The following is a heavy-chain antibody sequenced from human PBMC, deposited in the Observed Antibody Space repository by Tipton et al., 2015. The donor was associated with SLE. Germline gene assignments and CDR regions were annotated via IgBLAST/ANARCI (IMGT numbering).Heavy chain of an antibody. J-gene: IGHJ5*02. CDR3: ARFTYYDSPFDP. CDR2: IYYSGST. Sequence: GLVKPSETLSLTCTVSGGSISSYYWSWIRQPPGKGLEWIGYIYYSGSTNYNPSLKSRVTISVDTSKNQFSLKLSSVTAADTAVYYCARFTYYDSPFDPWGQGTLVTVSS. D-gene: IGHD3-22*01. CDR1: GGSISSYY. V-gene: IGHV4-59*01.